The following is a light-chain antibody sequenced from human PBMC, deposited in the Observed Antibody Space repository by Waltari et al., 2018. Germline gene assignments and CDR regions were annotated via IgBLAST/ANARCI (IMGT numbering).Light chain of an antibody. V-gene: IGKV3-11*01. CDR2: DVL. Sequence: IVLTQSPATLSLSPGERATLSCRTSQSVSPYLAWYQQRPGQAPRRLIYDVLKRATGIPARFSGSGSGTDFNLSISSLEPEDSAVYYCQQRISWPLTFGGGTKVEI. J-gene: IGKJ4*01. CDR3: QQRISWPLT. CDR1: QSVSPY.